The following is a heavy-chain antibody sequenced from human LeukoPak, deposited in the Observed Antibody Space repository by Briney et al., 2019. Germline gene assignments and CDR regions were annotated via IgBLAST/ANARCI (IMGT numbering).Heavy chain of an antibody. D-gene: IGHD3-22*01. Sequence: GASLKVSCKASGYTFTSYGISWVRQTPGQGLEWMGWISAYNGNTNYAQKLQGRVTMTTDTSTSTAYMELRSLRSDDTAVYYCARLLPSPNIQSGHAFDIWGRGTMVTVSS. V-gene: IGHV1-18*01. CDR3: ARLLPSPNIQSGHAFDI. CDR2: ISAYNGNT. J-gene: IGHJ3*02. CDR1: GYTFTSYG.